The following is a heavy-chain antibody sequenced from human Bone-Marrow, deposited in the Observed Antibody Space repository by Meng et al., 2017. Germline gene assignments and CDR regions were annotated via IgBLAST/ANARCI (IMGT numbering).Heavy chain of an antibody. V-gene: IGHV1-69*06. Sequence: QVQLWQSGAEVKKPGSSVKVSCKASGGTFSSYAISWVRQAPGQGLEWMGGIIPIFGTANYAQKFQGRVTMTGDTSISTAYMELSGLRSDDTAMYYCARDEDISAAGKLFGDYWGQGTLVTVSS. CDR1: GGTFSSYA. CDR2: IIPIFGTA. CDR3: ARDEDISAAGKLFGDY. D-gene: IGHD6-13*01. J-gene: IGHJ4*02.